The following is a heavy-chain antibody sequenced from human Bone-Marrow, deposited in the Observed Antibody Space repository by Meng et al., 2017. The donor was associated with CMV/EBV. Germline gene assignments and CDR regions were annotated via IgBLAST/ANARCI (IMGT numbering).Heavy chain of an antibody. V-gene: IGHV1-45*02. Sequence: SVKVSCKASGYTFTYRYLHWVRQAPGQALEWIGWITPFNGNTNYAQKFQDRVTITRDRSMSTAYMELSSLRSEDTAVYYCARDCSSTTIANYYYYGMDVWGQGPTVTGYS. CDR3: ARDCSSTTIANYYYYGMDV. CDR1: GYTFTYRY. CDR2: ITPFNGNT. J-gene: IGHJ6*01. D-gene: IGHD2-2*01.